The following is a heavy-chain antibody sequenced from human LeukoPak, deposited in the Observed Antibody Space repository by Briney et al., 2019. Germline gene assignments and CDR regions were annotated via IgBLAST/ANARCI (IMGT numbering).Heavy chain of an antibody. CDR2: ISWNSGSI. CDR1: GFTFDDYA. Sequence: GGSLRLSCAASGFTFDDYAMHWVRQAPGKGLEWVSGISWNSGSIGYADSVKGRFTISRDNSKNTLYMEMSSLRPEDTAVYYCARPIDNGSGSYYFPYWGQGTLVTVSS. CDR3: ARPIDNGSGSYYFPY. V-gene: IGHV3-9*01. D-gene: IGHD3-10*01. J-gene: IGHJ4*02.